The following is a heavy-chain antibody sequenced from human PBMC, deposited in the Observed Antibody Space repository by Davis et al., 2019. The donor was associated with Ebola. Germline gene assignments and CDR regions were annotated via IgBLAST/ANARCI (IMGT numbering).Heavy chain of an antibody. CDR3: ARDSSNYGDYVVLDY. Sequence: SVKVSCKASGGTFTSYAISWVRQAPGQGLEWMGGIIPLFGTANYAQKFQGRVTITADESTSTAYMELSSLRSEDTAVYYCARDSSNYGDYVVLDYWGQGTLVTVSS. J-gene: IGHJ4*02. D-gene: IGHD4-17*01. CDR2: IIPLFGTA. V-gene: IGHV1-69*13. CDR1: GGTFTSYA.